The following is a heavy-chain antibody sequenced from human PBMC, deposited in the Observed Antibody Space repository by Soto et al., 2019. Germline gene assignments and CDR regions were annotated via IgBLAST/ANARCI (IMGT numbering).Heavy chain of an antibody. D-gene: IGHD6-6*01. CDR1: GFTFGDYA. J-gene: IGHJ6*02. CDR3: TPGGSSSGYYYYGMDV. V-gene: IGHV3-49*03. Sequence: GGSLRLSCTASGFTFGDYAMSWFRQAPGKGLEWVGFIRSKAYGGTTEYAASVKGRFTISRDDSKSIAYLQMNSLKTEDTAVYYCTPGGSSSGYYYYGMDVWGQGTTVTVSS. CDR2: IRSKAYGGTT.